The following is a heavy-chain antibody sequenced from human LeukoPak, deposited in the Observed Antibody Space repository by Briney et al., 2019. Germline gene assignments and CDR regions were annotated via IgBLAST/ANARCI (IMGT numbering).Heavy chain of an antibody. D-gene: IGHD2-2*01. V-gene: IGHV3-74*01. CDR3: AKDRDCSSTSCYVPFDS. CDR2: IYSDSSRT. Sequence: QPGGSLRLSCAASGFSFSTTWMHWVRQAPGKGLEWVALIYSDSSRTTYADSVKGRFTISRDNSKNTLFLQMNNLRAEDTAVYYCAKDRDCSSTSCYVPFDSWGQGTLVTVSS. CDR1: GFSFSTTW. J-gene: IGHJ4*02.